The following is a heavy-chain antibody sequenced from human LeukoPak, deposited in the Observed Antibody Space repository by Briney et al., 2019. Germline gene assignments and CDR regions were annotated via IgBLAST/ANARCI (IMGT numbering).Heavy chain of an antibody. D-gene: IGHD5-12*01. CDR1: GGSISSYY. V-gene: IGHV4-59*01. CDR2: IYYSGST. Sequence: PSETLSLTCTVSGGSISSYYWSWIRQPPGKGLEWIGYIYYSGSTNYNPSLKSRVTISIDPSKNQCSLKLSSVTAADTAVYYCARGQSGYDPYYYYYMDVWGKGTTVTVSS. J-gene: IGHJ6*03. CDR3: ARGQSGYDPYYYYYMDV.